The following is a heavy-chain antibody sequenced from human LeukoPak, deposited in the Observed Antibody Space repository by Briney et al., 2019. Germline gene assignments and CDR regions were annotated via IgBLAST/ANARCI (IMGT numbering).Heavy chain of an antibody. J-gene: IGHJ4*02. CDR2: IQASGDT. D-gene: IGHD1-1*01. CDR3: ARLVRAWNDHFDY. Sequence: PSETLSLSCTLSGDSFGPFSWSWLRQPPGKGLEWIGYIQASGDTSFNGALKSRVTFSLDTSKSGFSLTLRSVTAADTAVYYCARLVRAWNDHFDYWGQGILVTVSS. V-gene: IGHV4-4*09. CDR1: GDSFGPFS.